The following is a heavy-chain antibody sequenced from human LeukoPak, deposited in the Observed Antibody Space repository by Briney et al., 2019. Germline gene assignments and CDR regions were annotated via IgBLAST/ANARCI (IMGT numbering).Heavy chain of an antibody. V-gene: IGHV3-15*01. CDR2: IKSNTDGGTT. D-gene: IGHD5-12*01. J-gene: IGHJ4*02. Sequence: GGPLRLSCAASGLPLRKSWMGWVRQAPGKGLEWVGRIKSNTDGGTTDYAAPVKGRFTISRDDSKNTLYMQMHRLKTEDTAVYYCTTTGGSEGLVDYWGQGTLVTVSS. CDR3: TTTGGSEGLVDY. CDR1: GLPLRKSW.